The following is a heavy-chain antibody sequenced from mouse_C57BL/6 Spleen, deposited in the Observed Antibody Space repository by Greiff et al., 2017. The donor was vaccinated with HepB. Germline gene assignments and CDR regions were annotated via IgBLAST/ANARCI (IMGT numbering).Heavy chain of an antibody. V-gene: IGHV1-54*01. CDR2: INPGSGGT. CDR3: ARSRSYWYFDV. Sequence: VQLQQSGAELVRPGTSVKVSCKASGYAFTNYLIEWVKQRPGQGLEWIGVINPGSGGTNYNEKFKGKATLTADKSSSTAYMQLSSLTSEDSAVYFCARSRSYWYFDVWGTGTTVTVSS. J-gene: IGHJ1*03. CDR1: GYAFTNYL.